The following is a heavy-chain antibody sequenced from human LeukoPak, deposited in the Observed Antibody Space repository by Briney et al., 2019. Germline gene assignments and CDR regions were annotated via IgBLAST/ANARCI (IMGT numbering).Heavy chain of an antibody. J-gene: IGHJ4*02. CDR3: ARGAGYSSSWSIDY. V-gene: IGHV4-34*01. Sequence: SETLSLTCAVYGGSFSGYYWSWIRQPPGKGLEWIGSIYYSGSTYYNPSLKSRVTISVDTSKNQFSLKLSSVTAADTAVYYCARGAGYSSSWSIDYWGQGTLVTVSS. D-gene: IGHD6-13*01. CDR2: IYYSGST. CDR1: GGSFSGYY.